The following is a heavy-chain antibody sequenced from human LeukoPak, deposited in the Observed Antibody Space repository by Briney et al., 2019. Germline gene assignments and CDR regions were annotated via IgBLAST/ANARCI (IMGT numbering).Heavy chain of an antibody. CDR3: AKEGLAWWLVDY. CDR1: GFTFSSYG. J-gene: IGHJ4*02. D-gene: IGHD2-8*02. V-gene: IGHV3-23*01. CDR2: ISGSGGST. Sequence: GGSLRLSCAASGFTFSSYGMSWVRQAPGKGLEWVSTISGSGGSTYYADSVKGRSTISRDNSKNTLYLQMNSLRAEDTAVYYCAKEGLAWWLVDYWGQGTLVTVSS.